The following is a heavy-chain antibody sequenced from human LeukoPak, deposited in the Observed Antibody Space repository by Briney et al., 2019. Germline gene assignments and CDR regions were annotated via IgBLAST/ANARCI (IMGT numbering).Heavy chain of an antibody. Sequence: ASVKVSCKASGYTFTNYAIHWVRQAPGQRLEWIGCIGPTGNTVYVQKFQGRVTVTRDTSINTVYMEVNSLRSDDTAVYSCARESLGGLKYFDDWGQGTLVTVSS. CDR1: GYTFTNYA. CDR2: IGPTGNT. V-gene: IGHV1-2*02. CDR3: ARESLGGLKYFDD. D-gene: IGHD3-16*01. J-gene: IGHJ4*02.